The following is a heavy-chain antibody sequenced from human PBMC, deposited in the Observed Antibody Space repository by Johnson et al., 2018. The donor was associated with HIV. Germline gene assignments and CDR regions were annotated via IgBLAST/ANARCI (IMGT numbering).Heavy chain of an antibody. Sequence: QVQLVESGGGVVQPGRSLRIYCAVSEFTFSNYAMHWVRLTPGKGLQWVAVISYDGTNKYYADPVKGRFTISRDTSKNTLYLQMDSLRGEDSALYYCARGRKDIDAADGFDNDAFDMWGQGTLVTVSS. CDR3: ARGRKDIDAADGFDNDAFDM. V-gene: IGHV3-30*04. CDR1: EFTFSNYA. CDR2: ISYDGTNK. D-gene: IGHD6-13*01. J-gene: IGHJ3*02.